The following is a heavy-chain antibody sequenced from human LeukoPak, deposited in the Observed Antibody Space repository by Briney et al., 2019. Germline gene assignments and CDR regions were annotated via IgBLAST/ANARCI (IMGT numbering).Heavy chain of an antibody. V-gene: IGHV3-9*01. D-gene: IGHD3-22*01. J-gene: IGHJ6*02. Sequence: GGSLRLSCXXSGFTFDDYAMXWVRQAPGKGLEWVSGISWDSKNKDYADSVKGRFTISRDNAKNTLYLQMNRLRGEDTASYYCAKGNRDSSGFFYYYGMDLWGQGTTVTVSS. CDR1: GFTFDDYA. CDR3: AKGNRDSSGFFYYYGMDL. CDR2: ISWDSKNK.